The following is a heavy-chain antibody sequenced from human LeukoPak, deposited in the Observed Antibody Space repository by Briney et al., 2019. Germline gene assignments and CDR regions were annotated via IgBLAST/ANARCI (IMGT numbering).Heavy chain of an antibody. J-gene: IGHJ4*02. V-gene: IGHV1-69*04. D-gene: IGHD1-26*01. Sequence: RASVKVSCKSSGGTFSSYAISWVRQAPGQGLEWMGRIIPILGIANYALKFQGRVTITADKSTSTAYMELSSLRSEDTAVYYCARGGWELLTFDYWGQGTLVTVSS. CDR3: ARGGWELLTFDY. CDR2: IIPILGIA. CDR1: GGTFSSYA.